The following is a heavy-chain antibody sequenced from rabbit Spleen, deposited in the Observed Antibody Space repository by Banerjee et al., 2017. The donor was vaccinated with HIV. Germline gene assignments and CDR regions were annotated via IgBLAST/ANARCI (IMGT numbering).Heavy chain of an antibody. V-gene: IGHV1S40*01. J-gene: IGHJ6*01. D-gene: IGHD1-1*01. CDR3: ARDTATSFSSYGMDL. CDR1: GFSFSSSYY. CDR2: IGSGSGDT. Sequence: QSLEESGGDLVKPGASLTLTCTASGFSFSSSYYISWVRHAPGKGLEWIGCIGSGSGDTWSASWAKGRFTISKTSSTTVTLQMTSLTAADTATYFCARDTATSFSSYGMDLWGPGTLVTVS.